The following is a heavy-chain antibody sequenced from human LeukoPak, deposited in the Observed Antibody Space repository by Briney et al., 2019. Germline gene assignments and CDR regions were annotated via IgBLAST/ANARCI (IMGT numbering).Heavy chain of an antibody. D-gene: IGHD2-15*01. CDR2: INAGNGNT. CDR3: ARDLQGSFDY. J-gene: IGHJ4*02. V-gene: IGHV1-3*01. CDR1: GYTFTSYA. Sequence: ASVTVSCKASGYTFTSYAMHWVRQAPGQRLEWMGWINAGNGNTKYSQKFQGRVTITRDTSASTDYMELSSLRSEDTAVYYCARDLQGSFDYWGQGTLVTVSS.